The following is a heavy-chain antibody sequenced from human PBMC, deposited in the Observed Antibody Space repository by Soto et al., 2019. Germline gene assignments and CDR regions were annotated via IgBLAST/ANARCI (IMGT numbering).Heavy chain of an antibody. J-gene: IGHJ4*02. CDR1: GFTFSTSA. CDR2: ISGGRGRT. V-gene: IGHV3-23*01. Sequence: EVQLLESGGGLVQPGGSLRLSCADSGFTFSTSAMSWVRQAPGKGLEWVSVISGGRGRTFYADSVKGRFTISRDNSKNTLSLQMNSLRAEDTAVYYCVKGDIVATPSAYWGQGTLVTVSS. D-gene: IGHD5-12*01. CDR3: VKGDIVATPSAY.